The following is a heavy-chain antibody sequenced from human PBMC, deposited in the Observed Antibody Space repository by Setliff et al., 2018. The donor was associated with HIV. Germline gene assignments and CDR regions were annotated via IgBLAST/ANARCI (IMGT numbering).Heavy chain of an antibody. Sequence: PGGSLRLSCAASGFTFSSYSMNWVRQAPGKGLEWVSFISPSGTYIHYADSLKGRFTISRDNAKNTLYLQMNSLRTEDTALYYCTTASDSTNYDDGFDLWGQGTMVTVSS. D-gene: IGHD4-4*01. CDR2: ISPSGTYI. V-gene: IGHV3-21*03. J-gene: IGHJ3*01. CDR1: GFTFSSYS. CDR3: TTASDSTNYDDGFDL.